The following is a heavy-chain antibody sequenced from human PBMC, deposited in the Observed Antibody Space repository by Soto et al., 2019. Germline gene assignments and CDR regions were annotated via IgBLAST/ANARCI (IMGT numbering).Heavy chain of an antibody. V-gene: IGHV4-34*01. J-gene: IGHJ4*02. CDR3: ASSGGAAINY. Sequence: SETLSLTCAVYGGSFSGYYWSWIRQPPGKGLEWIGEINHSGSTNYNPSLKSRVTISVDTSKNQFSLKLSSVTAADTAVYYCASSGGAAINYWGQGTLVTVSS. CDR2: INHSGST. CDR1: GGSFSGYY. D-gene: IGHD2-2*01.